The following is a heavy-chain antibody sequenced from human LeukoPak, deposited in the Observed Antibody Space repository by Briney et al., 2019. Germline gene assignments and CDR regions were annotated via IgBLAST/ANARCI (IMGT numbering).Heavy chain of an antibody. CDR2: IYYSGST. V-gene: IGHV4-39*01. CDR3: AKHWVRFYYFDY. J-gene: IGHJ4*02. D-gene: IGHD3-16*01. Sequence: SETLSLTCTVSGGSIRSSRYYWGWIRQPPGKGLEWIGSIYYSGSTYYNPSLKSRVTISVYTSKKQFALKLSSVAAADTAVYYCAKHWVRFYYFDYWGQGTLVTVSS. CDR1: GGSIRSSRYY.